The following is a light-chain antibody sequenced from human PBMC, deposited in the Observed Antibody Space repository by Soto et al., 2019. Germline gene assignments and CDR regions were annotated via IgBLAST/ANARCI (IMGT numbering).Light chain of an antibody. CDR3: QHYHNWPPYT. CDR2: GAS. Sequence: EIVMTQSPATLSVSPGERATLSCRASQSVSDNLAWYQQRPGQSPRLLIYGASSRASGVPARFSGSGSGTEFSLTINSLQSEDFAVYYCQHYHNWPPYTFGQGTKV. CDR1: QSVSDN. V-gene: IGKV3-15*01. J-gene: IGKJ2*01.